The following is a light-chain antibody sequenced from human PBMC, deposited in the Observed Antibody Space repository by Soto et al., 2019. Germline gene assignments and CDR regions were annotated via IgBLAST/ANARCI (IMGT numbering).Light chain of an antibody. CDR1: QSISSC. V-gene: IGKV1-39*01. CDR3: QQSYSTPPIT. Sequence: DIQMTHSPSSLSASLGDRVTITCRASQSISSCLNWYQQKPGKAPKLLIYSASSLQSGVPSRFSGSGSGTDFTLTISSLQPEDFATYYCQQSYSTPPITFGQGTRLEIK. CDR2: SAS. J-gene: IGKJ5*01.